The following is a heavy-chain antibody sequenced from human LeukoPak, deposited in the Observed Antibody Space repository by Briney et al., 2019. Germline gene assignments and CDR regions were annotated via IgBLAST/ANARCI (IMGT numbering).Heavy chain of an antibody. V-gene: IGHV3-23*01. CDR2: LSGSGATT. CDR3: ARDLDDYNTLAPFFQH. CDR1: GFIFSSYA. Sequence: PGGSLRLSCAASGFIFSSYAMSWVRQAPGKGLEWVSTLSGSGATTHFADSVKGRFTISRDNSKNTLYLQMNSLSVEDTAVYYCARDLDDYNTLAPFFQHWGLGTLVTVSS. J-gene: IGHJ1*01. D-gene: IGHD5-24*01.